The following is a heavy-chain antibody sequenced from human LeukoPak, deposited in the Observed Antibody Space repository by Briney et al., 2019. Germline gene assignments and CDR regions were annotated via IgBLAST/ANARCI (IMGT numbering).Heavy chain of an antibody. J-gene: IGHJ4*02. V-gene: IGHV3-53*01. CDR1: GFTVSSNS. CDR2: IYSGGSA. D-gene: IGHD3-10*01. CDR3: ARSKGVSGVTFDS. Sequence: PGGSLRLSCAASGFTVSSNSMSWVRQAPGKGLEWVSVIYSGGSAYYTDSVRGRFTISRDNSKNTLYLQMNSLRAEDTAVYYCARSKGVSGVTFDSWGQGTLVTVSS.